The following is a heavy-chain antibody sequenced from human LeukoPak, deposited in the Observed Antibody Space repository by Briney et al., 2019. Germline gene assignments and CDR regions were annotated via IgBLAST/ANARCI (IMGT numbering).Heavy chain of an antibody. D-gene: IGHD4-23*01. CDR3: ARGTLGWATVATGWYFDL. CDR1: GFTFSSYA. CDR2: IYSGGST. Sequence: GGSLRLSCAASGFTFSSYAMSWVRQAPGKGLEWVSVIYSGGSTYYADSVKGRFTSSRDNSKNTLSLQMNSLRAEDTAVYYCARGTLGWATVATGWYFDLWGRGTLVTVSS. V-gene: IGHV3-23*03. J-gene: IGHJ2*01.